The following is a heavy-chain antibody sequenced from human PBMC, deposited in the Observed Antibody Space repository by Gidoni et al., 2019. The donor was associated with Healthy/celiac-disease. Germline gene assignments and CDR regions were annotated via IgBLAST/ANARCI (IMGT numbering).Heavy chain of an antibody. D-gene: IGHD3-22*01. CDR1: GGPISSSSYY. CDR2: IYYSGST. J-gene: IGHJ4*02. V-gene: IGHV4-39*01. CDR3: ARGLIVVVTFDY. Sequence: QLQLQESGPGLVKPSETLSFTFTVSGGPISSSSYYWGSIRQPPGKGLEWIGSIYYSGSTYYNPSLKSRVTISVDTSKNQFSLKLSSVTAADTAVYYCARGLIVVVTFDYWGQGTLVTVSS.